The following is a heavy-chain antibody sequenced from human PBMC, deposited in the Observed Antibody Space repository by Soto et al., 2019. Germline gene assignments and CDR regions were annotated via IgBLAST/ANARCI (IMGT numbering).Heavy chain of an antibody. CDR3: AKHTLSSWGPLGDY. J-gene: IGHJ4*02. D-gene: IGHD6-13*01. V-gene: IGHV3-23*01. CDR1: GFTFSSYA. CDR2: ISGSGGIT. Sequence: GGSLRLSCATSGFTFSSYAMTWVRRAPGKGLEWVSSISGSGGITYYADSVKGRFTISRDTSQNTLYLQMNSLRVEDTAVYYCAKHTLSSWGPLGDYWGQGTLVTVSS.